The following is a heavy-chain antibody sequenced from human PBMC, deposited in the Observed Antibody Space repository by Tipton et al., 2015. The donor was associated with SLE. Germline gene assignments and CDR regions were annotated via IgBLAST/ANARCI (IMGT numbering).Heavy chain of an antibody. V-gene: IGHV4-39*02. D-gene: IGHD1-26*01. Sequence: TLSLTCTVSGGSISSNIYYWGWIRQSPGKGLEWIGSIYDSGGIFYNPSLNSRLTISVDTSNNHFSLNLSSVTAADTAVYYCARGGGSYYDYWGQGTLVTVSS. CDR3: ARGGGSYYDY. J-gene: IGHJ4*02. CDR2: IYDSGGI. CDR1: GGSISSNIYY.